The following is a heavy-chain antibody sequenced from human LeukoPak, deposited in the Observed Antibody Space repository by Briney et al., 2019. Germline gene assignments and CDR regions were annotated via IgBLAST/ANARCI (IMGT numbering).Heavy chain of an antibody. D-gene: IGHD1-26*01. J-gene: IGHJ4*02. CDR3: ARGPMYSGSCPEDY. CDR2: ISAYNGNT. Sequence: GASVKVSCKASGYTFTSYAMHWVRQAPGQRLEWMGWISAYNGNTNYAQKLQGRVTMTTDTSTSTAYMELRSLRSDDTAVYYCARGPMYSGSCPEDYWGQGTLVTVSS. V-gene: IGHV1-18*01. CDR1: GYTFTSYA.